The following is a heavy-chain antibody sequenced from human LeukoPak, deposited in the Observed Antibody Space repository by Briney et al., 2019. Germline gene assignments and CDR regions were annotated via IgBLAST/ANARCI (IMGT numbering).Heavy chain of an antibody. CDR1: GGSISSYY. J-gene: IGHJ4*02. V-gene: IGHV4-59*01. D-gene: IGHD3-22*01. CDR2: IYYSGST. CDR3: ARCDSSGPKEGFDY. Sequence: SETLSLTCTVSGGSISSYYWSWIRQPPGKGLEWIGYIYYSGSTNYNPSLKSRVTISVDTSKYQFSLKLSSVTAADTAVYYCARCDSSGPKEGFDYWGQGTLVTVSS.